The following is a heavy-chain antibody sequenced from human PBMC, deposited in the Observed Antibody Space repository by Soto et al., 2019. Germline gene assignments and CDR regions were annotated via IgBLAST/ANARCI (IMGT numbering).Heavy chain of an antibody. CDR2: ISAYNGNT. D-gene: IGHD4-17*01. V-gene: IGHV1-18*01. J-gene: IGHJ5*02. Sequence: ASVKASCKASGYTFTSYGISCVRQAPGQGLEWMGWISAYNGNTNYAQKLQGRVTMTTDTSTSTAYMELRSLRSDDTAVYYCARDRDYGDWNWFDPWGQGTLVTVSS. CDR3: ARDRDYGDWNWFDP. CDR1: GYTFTSYG.